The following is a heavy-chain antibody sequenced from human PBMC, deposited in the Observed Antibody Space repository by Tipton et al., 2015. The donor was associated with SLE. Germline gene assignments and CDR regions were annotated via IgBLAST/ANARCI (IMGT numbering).Heavy chain of an antibody. CDR3: AKDDSNYNYFDY. V-gene: IGHV3-9*01. Sequence: RSLRLSCAASGFTFDDYAMHWVRQAPGKGLEWVSGISWNSGSIGYADSVKGRFTISRDNAKNSLYLQMNSLRAEDTALYYCAKDDSNYNYFDYWGQGTLVTVSS. CDR1: GFTFDDYA. CDR2: ISWNSGSI. J-gene: IGHJ4*02. D-gene: IGHD4-11*01.